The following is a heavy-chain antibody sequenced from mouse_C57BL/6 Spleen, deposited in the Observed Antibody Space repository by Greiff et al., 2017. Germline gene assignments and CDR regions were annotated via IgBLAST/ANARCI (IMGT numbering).Heavy chain of an antibody. CDR2: ISSGSSTI. Sequence: DVMLVESGGGLVKPGGSLKLSCAASGFTFSDYGMHWVRQAPEKGLEWVAYISSGSSTIYYADTVKGRFTISRDNAKNTLFLQMTSLRSEDTAMYYCAADYAFAYWGQGTLVTVSA. J-gene: IGHJ3*01. CDR3: AADYAFAY. CDR1: GFTFSDYG. V-gene: IGHV5-17*01. D-gene: IGHD2-4*01.